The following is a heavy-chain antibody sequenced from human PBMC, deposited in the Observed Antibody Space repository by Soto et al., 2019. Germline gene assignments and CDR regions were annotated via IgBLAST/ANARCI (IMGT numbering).Heavy chain of an antibody. CDR1: GYTFTSYA. CDR2: INAGNGNR. D-gene: IGHD2-2*02. CDR3: ARGAPVVPAAISSWFDP. J-gene: IGHJ5*02. V-gene: IGHV1-3*01. Sequence: ASVKVSCKASGYTFTSYAMHWVRQAPGQRFEWMGWINAGNGNRKYSQKFQGRVTITRDTSASTAYMELSSLRSEDTAVYYCARGAPVVPAAISSWFDPWGQGTLVTVSS.